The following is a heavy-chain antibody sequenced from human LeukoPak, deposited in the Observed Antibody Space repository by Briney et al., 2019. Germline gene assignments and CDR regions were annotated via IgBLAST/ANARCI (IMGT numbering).Heavy chain of an antibody. CDR2: INPSGGST. J-gene: IGHJ4*02. CDR1: GYTFPSFY. Sequence: ASVKVSFQASGYTFPSFYMHWVRPAPGQGLEWMGIINPSGGSTSYAQKFQGRVTMTRDTSTSTVYMELNSLRSEDTAVYYCARAYGSGCYTLLFFYYWGQGSLVTVSS. CDR3: ARAYGSGCYTLLFFYY. D-gene: IGHD3-10*01. V-gene: IGHV1-46*01.